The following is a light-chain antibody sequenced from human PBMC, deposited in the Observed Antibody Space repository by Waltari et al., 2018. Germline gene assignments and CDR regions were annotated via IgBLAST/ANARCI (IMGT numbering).Light chain of an antibody. CDR2: AAS. V-gene: IGKV1-39*01. Sequence: DFQMTQSPSPLSASVGDTVTITCRASQNINNYLSWYQQRPGKAPKLLIYAASALQSGVPSRFSGRGSATDYTLTIISLQPEDSATYFCQQSYSTPLTFGGGTKVEIK. CDR3: QQSYSTPLT. J-gene: IGKJ4*01. CDR1: QNINNY.